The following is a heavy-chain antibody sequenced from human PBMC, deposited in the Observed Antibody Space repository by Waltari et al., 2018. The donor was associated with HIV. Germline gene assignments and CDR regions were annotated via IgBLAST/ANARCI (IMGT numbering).Heavy chain of an antibody. CDR2: IYYSGST. D-gene: IGHD4-17*01. Sequence: QVQLQESGPGLVKPSETLSLTCTVSGGSVSSGSYYWSWIRQPPGKGLEWIGFIYYSGSTNYNPSLESRVTISVDTSKNQFSLKLTSVTAADTAVYYCARADYAGNSVDYWGQGTLVTVSS. J-gene: IGHJ4*02. CDR1: GGSVSSGSYY. CDR3: ARADYAGNSVDY. V-gene: IGHV4-61*01.